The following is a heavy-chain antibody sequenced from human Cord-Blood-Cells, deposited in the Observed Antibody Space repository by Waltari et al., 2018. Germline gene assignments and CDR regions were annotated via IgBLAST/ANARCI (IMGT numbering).Heavy chain of an antibody. V-gene: IGHV4-39*01. D-gene: IGHD5-18*01. CDR3: ASQGDTAMVDY. J-gene: IGHJ4*02. CDR1: AGSISSSRYH. Sequence: QLQLQASGPRLVKPWATLSPTCTAPAGSISSSRYHWAWIRQPPGTGLEWIGSIYYSGSTYYNPSLKSRVTISVDTSKNQFSLKLSSVTAADTAVYYCASQGDTAMVDYWGQGTLVTVSS. CDR2: IYYSGST.